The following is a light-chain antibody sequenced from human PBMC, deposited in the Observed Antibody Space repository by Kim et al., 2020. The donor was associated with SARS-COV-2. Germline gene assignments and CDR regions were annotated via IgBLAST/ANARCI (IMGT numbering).Light chain of an antibody. CDR3: QTWATGIHV. V-gene: IGLV4-69*01. CDR1: SAYRTYA. J-gene: IGLJ1*01. Sequence: QLVLTQAPSASASLGASVTLTCTLSSAYRTYAIAWHQQQPQKGPRFLMKVNSDGSHTKGDGIPDRFSGSSSGAERYLTISSLQSEDEADYYCQTWATGIHVFGSGTKVTVL. CDR2: VNSDGSH.